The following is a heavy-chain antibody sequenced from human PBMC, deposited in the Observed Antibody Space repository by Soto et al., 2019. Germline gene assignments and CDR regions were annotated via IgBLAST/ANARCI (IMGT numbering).Heavy chain of an antibody. CDR1: GYTFTRYA. CDR2: INPGNGDT. Sequence: ASVKVSCKASGYTFTRYAMHWVRQASGQRPEWMGWINPGNGDTKYSEKLQGRVTFTRDTSATTIYMELSSLRSEDTALYYCARNSYISGDDDSYYFDYWGQGTPVTVSS. D-gene: IGHD2-21*02. J-gene: IGHJ4*02. V-gene: IGHV1-3*01. CDR3: ARNSYISGDDDSYYFDY.